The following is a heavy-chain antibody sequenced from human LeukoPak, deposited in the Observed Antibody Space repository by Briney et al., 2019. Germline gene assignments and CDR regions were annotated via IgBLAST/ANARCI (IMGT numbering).Heavy chain of an antibody. CDR2: IWYDGSNK. J-gene: IGHJ6*02. V-gene: IGHV3-33*01. Sequence: GRSLRLSCAASGFTFSGYGMHWVRQAPGKGLEWVAVIWYDGSNKYYADSVKGRFTISRDNSKNTLYLQMNSLRAEDTAVYYCARDITMVRGAKTYYYYYGMDVWGQGTTVTVSS. D-gene: IGHD3-10*01. CDR1: GFTFSGYG. CDR3: ARDITMVRGAKTYYYYYGMDV.